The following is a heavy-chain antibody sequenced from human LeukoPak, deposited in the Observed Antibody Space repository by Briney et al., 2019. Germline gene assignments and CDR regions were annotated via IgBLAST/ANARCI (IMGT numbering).Heavy chain of an antibody. CDR2: INWDGTNT. J-gene: IGHJ4*02. CDR3: VKDLSSYWYSFDY. D-gene: IGHD6-13*01. Sequence: GGSLRLSCAASGGTTDDYGMSWVRRAPGKGLEWVSGINWDGTNTYYAESVKGRFTISRDSAEKSLYLQMSSLRDDDTAFYYCVKDLSSYWYSFDYWGQGTLVTVSS. V-gene: IGHV3-20*04. CDR1: GGTTDDYG.